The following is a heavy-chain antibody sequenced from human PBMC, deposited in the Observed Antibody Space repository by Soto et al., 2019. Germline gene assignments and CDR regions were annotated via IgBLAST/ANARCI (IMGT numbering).Heavy chain of an antibody. V-gene: IGHV4-31*03. Sequence: TLSLTCTVSGASISSGGYYWSWIRQHPGKGLEWIGYIYYGASSHYNPSLKSRVSISIDTSKNQLSLNLGSVTVADTAVYYCARGEGYCSGGNCFYFDYWGQGTPVTVSS. CDR2: IYYGASS. J-gene: IGHJ4*02. D-gene: IGHD2-15*01. CDR3: ARGEGYCSGGNCFYFDY. CDR1: GASISSGGYY.